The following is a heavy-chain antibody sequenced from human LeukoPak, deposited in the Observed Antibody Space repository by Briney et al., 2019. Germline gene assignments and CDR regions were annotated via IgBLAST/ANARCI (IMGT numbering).Heavy chain of an antibody. J-gene: IGHJ4*02. V-gene: IGHV4-39*02. CDR1: GGSISSNSYY. CDR2: IHYSGST. D-gene: IGHD4-17*01. Sequence: PSETLSLTCTVSGGSISSNSYYWAWIRQPPGKGLEWIGSIHYSGSTYYKPSLKSRVTISVDTSKNHFSLRLNSVTAADTAVYYCAGGLGDYGDYAGPPDYWGQGTLVTVSS. CDR3: AGGLGDYGDYAGPPDY.